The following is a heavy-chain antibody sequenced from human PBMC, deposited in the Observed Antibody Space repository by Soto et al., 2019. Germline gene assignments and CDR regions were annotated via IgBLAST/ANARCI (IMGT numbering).Heavy chain of an antibody. V-gene: IGHV3-74*01. D-gene: IGHD2-15*01. CDR1: GFTFSSYW. J-gene: IGHJ5*02. CDR3: ARVRGHCSGGSCYGWFDP. CDR2: INSDGSST. Sequence: GGSLRLSCAASGFTFSSYWMHWVRQAPGKGLVWVSRINSDGSSTSYADSVKGRFTISRDNAKNTLYLQMNSLRAEDTAVYYCARVRGHCSGGSCYGWFDPWGQGTLVTVSS.